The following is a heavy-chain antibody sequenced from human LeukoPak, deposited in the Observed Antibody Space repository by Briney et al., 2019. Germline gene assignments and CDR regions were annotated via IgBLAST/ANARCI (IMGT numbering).Heavy chain of an antibody. D-gene: IGHD2/OR15-2a*01. CDR3: AREAILLENRAYDV. V-gene: IGHV1-46*01. CDR1: GYTFTSYY. CDR2: INPSDGGT. J-gene: IGHJ6*02. Sequence: ASVKVSCKASGYTFTSYYMHWVRQAPGQGLEWMGIINPSDGGTTYAQNFQGRITMTRDTSTSTVYMELSSLRSEDTAVYYCAREAILLENRAYDVWGQGTTVTVSS.